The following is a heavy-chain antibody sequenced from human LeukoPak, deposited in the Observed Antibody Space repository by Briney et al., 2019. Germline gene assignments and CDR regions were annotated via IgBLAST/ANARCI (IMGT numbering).Heavy chain of an antibody. CDR2: ISGSGGST. Sequence: GSLRRSCAASGFTFSSYAMSWVRQAPGKGLEWVSTISGSGGSTYYADSVKGRFTISRDNSKNTLYLQMNSLRAEDTAVYYCAGRYCSSTSCFYYYYYMDGWGKGTTVTVSS. CDR1: GFTFSSYA. J-gene: IGHJ6*03. V-gene: IGHV3-23*01. D-gene: IGHD2-2*01. CDR3: AGRYCSSTSCFYYYYYMDG.